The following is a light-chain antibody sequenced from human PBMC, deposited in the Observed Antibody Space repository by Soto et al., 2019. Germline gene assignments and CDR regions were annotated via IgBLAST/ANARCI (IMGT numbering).Light chain of an antibody. CDR1: QSISNF. J-gene: IGKJ3*01. CDR3: QKYNRAPFT. CDR2: EAS. Sequence: DIQMTQSPSSLSASVGDRVTITCRASQSISNFVAWYQQIPGKVPQLLISEASTLQSGVSSRFSGSGSGTDFTLTINNLQPEDVGSYDCQKYNRAPFTFGPETKVGIK. V-gene: IGKV1-27*01.